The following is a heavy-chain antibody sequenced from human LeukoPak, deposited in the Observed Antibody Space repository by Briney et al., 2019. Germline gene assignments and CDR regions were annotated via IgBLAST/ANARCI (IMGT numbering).Heavy chain of an antibody. CDR3: ARSLVRGVTPLYYFDY. D-gene: IGHD3-10*01. CDR2: IYYSGST. CDR1: GGSISSSSYY. Sequence: SETLSLTCTVSGGSISSSSYYWGWIRQPPGKGLEWIGSIYYSGSTYYNPSLKSRVTISVDTSKNQFSLKLSSVTAADTAVYYCARSLVRGVTPLYYFDYWGQGTLVTVSS. V-gene: IGHV4-39*01. J-gene: IGHJ4*02.